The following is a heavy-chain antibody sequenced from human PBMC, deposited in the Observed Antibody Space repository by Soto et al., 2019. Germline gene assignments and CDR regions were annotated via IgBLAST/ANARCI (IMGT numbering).Heavy chain of an antibody. D-gene: IGHD5-18*01. CDR1: GFTFSNYN. V-gene: IGHV3-21*01. J-gene: IGHJ4*02. CDR3: ARGVGDTAMVNY. Sequence: EVQLVESGGGLVKPGESLRLSCTTSGFTFSNYNMIWVRQAPGKGLEWVSSISGNGDNINYADSVKGRFTVSRDNAKNSLFLQMNSLRDGDTAVYYCARGVGDTAMVNYWGQGTLVTVSS. CDR2: ISGNGDNI.